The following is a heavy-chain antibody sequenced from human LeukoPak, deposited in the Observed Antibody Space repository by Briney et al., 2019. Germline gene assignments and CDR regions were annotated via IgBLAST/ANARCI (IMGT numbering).Heavy chain of an antibody. V-gene: IGHV3-23*01. CDR2: ITASGGNT. Sequence: GGSLRLSCAASGFTFSSYAMSWVRQAPGKGLEWVSTITASGGNTYYADSVKGRFTISRDNSKNTLYLQVNSLRAEDTAVYYCAKGNGYSYGRYYFDYWGQGTLVTVSS. CDR3: AKGNGYSYGRYYFDY. CDR1: GFTFSSYA. D-gene: IGHD5-18*01. J-gene: IGHJ4*02.